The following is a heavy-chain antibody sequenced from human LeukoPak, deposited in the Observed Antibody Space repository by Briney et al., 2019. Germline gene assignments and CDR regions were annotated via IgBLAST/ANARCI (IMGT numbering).Heavy chain of an antibody. D-gene: IGHD3-22*01. CDR1: GFTFSDYY. CDR3: ARDSSDSSGYNAFDI. Sequence: GGSLRLSCGASGFTFSDYYMSWIRQAPGKGLEWVSYISSSGSTIYYADSVKGRFTISRDNAKNSLYLQMNSLRAEDTAVYYCARDSSDSSGYNAFDIWGQGTMVTVSS. CDR2: ISSSGSTI. V-gene: IGHV3-11*04. J-gene: IGHJ3*02.